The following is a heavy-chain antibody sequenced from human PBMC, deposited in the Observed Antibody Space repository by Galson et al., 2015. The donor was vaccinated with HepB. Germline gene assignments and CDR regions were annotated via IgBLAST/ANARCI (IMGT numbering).Heavy chain of an antibody. CDR3: ARSRRYCSSTSCLKYYYYGMDV. CDR2: IIPIFGTA. V-gene: IGHV1-69*06. CDR1: GGTFSSYA. D-gene: IGHD2-2*01. J-gene: IGHJ6*02. Sequence: SVKVSCKASGGTFSSYAISWVRQTPGQGLEWMGGIIPIFGTANYAQKFQGRVTITADKSTITAYMELSSLRSEDTAVYYFARSRRYCSSTSCLKYYYYGMDVWGQGTTVTVSS.